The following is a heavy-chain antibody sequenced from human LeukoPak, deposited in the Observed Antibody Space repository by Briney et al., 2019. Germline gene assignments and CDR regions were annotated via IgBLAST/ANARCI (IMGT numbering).Heavy chain of an antibody. V-gene: IGHV4-34*01. J-gene: IGHJ4*02. D-gene: IGHD2/OR15-2a*01. CDR2: MDDRGST. CDR1: DGSFSDYY. Sequence: SETLSLTCAVFDGSFSDYYWTWIRQPPGKGLEWIGEMDDRGSTNYSPSLKSRVTMSADTSKRQFSLKLTSVTAADTAVYYCARGNGAIQYFNWGQGTLVTVSS. CDR3: ARGNGAIQYFN.